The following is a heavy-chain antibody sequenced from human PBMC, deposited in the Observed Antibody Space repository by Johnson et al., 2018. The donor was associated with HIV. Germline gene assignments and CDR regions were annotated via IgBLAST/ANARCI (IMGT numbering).Heavy chain of an antibody. Sequence: QLVESGGGLVQPGGSLRLSCAASGFIFSSYAMHWVRQAPGKGLQYVSAISSNGGSTYYANSVKGRFTISRDNSKNTLYLQMNSLRAEDTAVYYCAKGDKMATITSRYDAFDLWGQGTMVIVSS. CDR3: AKGDKMATITSRYDAFDL. CDR1: GFIFSSYA. J-gene: IGHJ3*01. CDR2: ISSNGGST. D-gene: IGHD5-24*01. V-gene: IGHV3-64*01.